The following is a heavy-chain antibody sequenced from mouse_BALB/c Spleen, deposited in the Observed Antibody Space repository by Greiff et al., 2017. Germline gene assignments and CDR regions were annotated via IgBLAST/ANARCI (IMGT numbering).Heavy chain of an antibody. CDR2: ILPGSGST. Sequence: QVQLQQSGAELMKPGASVKISCKATGYTFSSYWIEWVKQRPGHGLEWIGEILPGSGSTNYNEKFKGKATFTADTSSNTAYMQLSSLTSEDSAVYYCAISLNSLLRLRGYFDVWGAGTTVTVSS. CDR3: AISLNSLLRLRGYFDV. J-gene: IGHJ1*01. D-gene: IGHD1-2*01. CDR1: GYTFSSYW. V-gene: IGHV1-9*01.